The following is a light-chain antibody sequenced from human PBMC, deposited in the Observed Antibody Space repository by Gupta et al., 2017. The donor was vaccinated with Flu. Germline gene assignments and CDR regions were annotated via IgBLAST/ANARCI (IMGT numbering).Light chain of an antibody. Sequence: EIVRTQSPATLSVSPGEGAHLSCRASQTGSSNLAWYQQTPGQAPRLLIYGASTRATGIPARFSGSGSGTEFTLTISSLQSEDFAVYYCQQYNNRNTFGPGTKVDIK. CDR3: QQYNNRNT. CDR1: QTGSSN. CDR2: GAS. J-gene: IGKJ3*01. V-gene: IGKV3-15*01.